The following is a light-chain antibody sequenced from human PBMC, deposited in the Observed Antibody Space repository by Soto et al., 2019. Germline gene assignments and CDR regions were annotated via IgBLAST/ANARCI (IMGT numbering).Light chain of an antibody. V-gene: IGKV3-15*01. J-gene: IGKJ5*01. CDR2: GAS. CDR1: QSVRSN. Sequence: EIVLTQSPGTLSLSPGERATLSCRASQSVRSNVAWYQQKPGQAPRLLIYGASTRATGIPARSSGSGSGTDFTLAISSLQSEDFAVYYCQEYKNWPSITFGQGTRLEI. CDR3: QEYKNWPSIT.